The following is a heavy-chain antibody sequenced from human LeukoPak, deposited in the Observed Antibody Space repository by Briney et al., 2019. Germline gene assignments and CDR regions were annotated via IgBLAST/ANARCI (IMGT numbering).Heavy chain of an antibody. CDR3: ASSTPRIAAAGSHY. CDR1: GFTFSSYA. J-gene: IGHJ4*02. CDR2: ISYDGSNK. Sequence: GRSLRLSCAASGFTFSSYAMHWVRQAPGKGLEWVAVISYDGSNKYYADSVKGRFTISRDNSKNTLYLQMNSLRAEDTAVYYCASSTPRIAAAGSHYWGQGTLVTVSS. V-gene: IGHV3-30-3*01. D-gene: IGHD6-13*01.